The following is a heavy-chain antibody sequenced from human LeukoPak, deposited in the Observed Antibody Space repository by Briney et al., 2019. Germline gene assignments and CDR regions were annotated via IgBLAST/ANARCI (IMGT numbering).Heavy chain of an antibody. CDR2: ISAYNGNT. CDR1: GYTFTSYG. V-gene: IGHV1-18*01. J-gene: IGHJ4*02. CDR3: ARDHNNGDYSDY. D-gene: IGHD1/OR15-1a*01. Sequence: ASVKVSCKTSGYTFTSYGISWVRQAPGQGLEWMGWISAYNGNTNYAQKLQGRVTMTTDTSTSTAYMELRSLRSDDTAVYYCARDHNNGDYSDYWGQGTLVTVSS.